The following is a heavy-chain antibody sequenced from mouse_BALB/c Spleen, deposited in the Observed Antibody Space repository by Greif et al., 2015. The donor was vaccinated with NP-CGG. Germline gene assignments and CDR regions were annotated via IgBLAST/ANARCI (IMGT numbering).Heavy chain of an antibody. CDR1: GYTVTSYY. V-gene: IGHV1S56*01. CDR3: ARGRDAMDY. Sequence: QVQLQQSGPELVKPGASVRISCKASGYTVTSYYIHWVKQRPGQGLEWIGWIYPGNVNTKYNEKFKGKATLTADKSSSTAYMQLSSLTSEDSAVYFCARGRDAMDYWGQGTSVTVSS. J-gene: IGHJ4*01. CDR2: IYPGNVNT.